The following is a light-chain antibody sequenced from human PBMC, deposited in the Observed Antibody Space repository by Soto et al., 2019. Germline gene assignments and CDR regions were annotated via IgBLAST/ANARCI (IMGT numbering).Light chain of an antibody. CDR2: NNN. CDR3: AAWDDSLNGYV. J-gene: IGLJ1*01. V-gene: IGLV1-44*01. CDR1: SSNIGTNA. Sequence: HSVLTQAPSASGIPGQRVSISCSGGSSNIGTNAVNWYQQLPGTAPKLLIYNNNQRPSGVPDRFSGSKSGTSASLAISGLQSEDEADYYCAAWDDSLNGYVFGTGTKVTVL.